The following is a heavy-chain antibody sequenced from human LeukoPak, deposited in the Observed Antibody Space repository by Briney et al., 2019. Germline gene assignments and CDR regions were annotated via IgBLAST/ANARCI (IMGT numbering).Heavy chain of an antibody. CDR3: ARHDYYDSRVMGAFDI. CDR2: IYYSGST. D-gene: IGHD3-22*01. CDR1: GGSISSYY. J-gene: IGHJ3*02. V-gene: IGHV4-59*08. Sequence: RASETLSLTCTVSGGSISSYYWSWIRQPPGKGLEWIGYIYYSGSTNYNPSLKSRVTISVDTSKNQFSLKLSSVTAADTAVYYCARHDYYDSRVMGAFDIWGQGTMVTVSS.